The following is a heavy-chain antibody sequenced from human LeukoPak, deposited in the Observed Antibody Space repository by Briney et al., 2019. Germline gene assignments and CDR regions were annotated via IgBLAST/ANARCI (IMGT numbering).Heavy chain of an antibody. CDR2: ISSSSSTI. CDR1: GFTFSSYS. Sequence: GGSLRLSCAASGFTFSSYSMNWVRQAPGKGLEWVSYISSSSSTIYYADSVKGRFTISRDNAKNSLYLQMNSLRAEDTAVYYCARDHYYDSSGYYEVEPRYFDYWGQGTLVTVSS. J-gene: IGHJ4*02. V-gene: IGHV3-48*04. CDR3: ARDHYYDSSGYYEVEPRYFDY. D-gene: IGHD3-22*01.